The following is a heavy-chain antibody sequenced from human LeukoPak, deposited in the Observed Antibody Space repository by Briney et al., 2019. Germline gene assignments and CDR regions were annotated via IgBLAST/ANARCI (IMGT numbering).Heavy chain of an antibody. CDR3: VRRHDILTASSTPSYFEY. Sequence: TLSLTCAVSGGSISSSNWWSWVRQPPGKGLEWIGEIYHSGSTNYNPSLKSRVTISVDKSKNQFSLKLSSVTAADTAVYYCVRRHDILTASSTPSYFEYWGQGTLVTVSS. CDR1: GGSISSSNW. CDR2: IYHSGST. D-gene: IGHD3-9*01. J-gene: IGHJ4*02. V-gene: IGHV4-4*02.